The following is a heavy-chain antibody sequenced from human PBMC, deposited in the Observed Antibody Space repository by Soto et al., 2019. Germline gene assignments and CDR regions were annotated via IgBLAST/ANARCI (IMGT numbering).Heavy chain of an antibody. CDR1: GFTFSSYA. Sequence: GSLRLSCAASGFTFSSYAMSWVRQAPGKGLEWVSAISGSGGSTYYADSVKGRFTISRDNSKNTLYLQMNSLRAEDTAVYYCAKVYHCSSTSCYRTYYYYYYMDVWGKGTTVTVSS. V-gene: IGHV3-23*01. D-gene: IGHD2-2*01. CDR3: AKVYHCSSTSCYRTYYYYYYMDV. CDR2: ISGSGGST. J-gene: IGHJ6*03.